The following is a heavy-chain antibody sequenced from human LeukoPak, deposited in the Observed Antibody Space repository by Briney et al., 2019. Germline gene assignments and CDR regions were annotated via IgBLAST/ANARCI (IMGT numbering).Heavy chain of an antibody. CDR3: AKIDYDSSGSGAFDI. CDR2: ISWNSGSI. V-gene: IGHV3-9*03. CDR1: GFTFYDYA. D-gene: IGHD3-22*01. Sequence: PGGSLRLSCAASGFTFYDYAMHWVRQAPGKGLEWVSGISWNSGSIVYADSVKGRFTISRDNAKNSLYLQMNSLRAEDMALYYCAKIDYDSSGSGAFDIWGQGTMVTVSS. J-gene: IGHJ3*02.